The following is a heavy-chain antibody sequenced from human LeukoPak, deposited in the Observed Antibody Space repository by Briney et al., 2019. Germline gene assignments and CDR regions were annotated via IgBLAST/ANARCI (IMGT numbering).Heavy chain of an antibody. CDR1: GYSITSGYY. CDR3: ARDQIVVVPDVPRYMDV. CDR2: IYHSVKT. J-gene: IGHJ6*03. V-gene: IGHV4-38-2*02. D-gene: IGHD2-2*01. Sequence: PSETLSLTCTVSGYSITSGYYWGWIRQPPGKGLEWIGSIYHSVKTYYNSSLESRVTISVDTSKDQFSLRLSSVTAADTAVYYCARDQIVVVPDVPRYMDVWGKGPRSPSP.